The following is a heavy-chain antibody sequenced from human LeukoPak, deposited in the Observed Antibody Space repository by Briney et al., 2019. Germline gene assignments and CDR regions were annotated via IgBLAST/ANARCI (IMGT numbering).Heavy chain of an antibody. J-gene: IGHJ4*02. CDR3: AKDISGYYRPFDC. CDR1: GFTFSSYW. V-gene: IGHV3-74*01. D-gene: IGHD3-22*01. Sequence: GGSLRLSCAASGFTFSSYWMHWVRQGPGKGLVWVSRINSDGSSTSYADSVKGRFTISRDNAKNTLYLQMNSLRAEDTAVYYCAKDISGYYRPFDCWGQGTLVTVSS. CDR2: INSDGSST.